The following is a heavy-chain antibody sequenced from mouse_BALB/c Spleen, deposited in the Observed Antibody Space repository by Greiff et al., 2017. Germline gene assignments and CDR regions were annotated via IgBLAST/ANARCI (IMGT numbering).Heavy chain of an antibody. CDR1: GYAFTNYW. Sequence: VQLQQSGAELVRPGTSVKISCKASGYAFTNYWLGWVKQRPGHGLEWIGDIYPGSGNTYYNEKFKGKATLTADKSSSTAYMQLSSLTSEDSAVYFCARGYGSFDYWGQGTTLTVSS. J-gene: IGHJ2*01. V-gene: IGHV1-63*01. D-gene: IGHD1-1*01. CDR3: ARGYGSFDY. CDR2: IYPGSGNT.